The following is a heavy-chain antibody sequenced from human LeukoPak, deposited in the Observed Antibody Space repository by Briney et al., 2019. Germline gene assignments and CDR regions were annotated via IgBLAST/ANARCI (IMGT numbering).Heavy chain of an antibody. V-gene: IGHV7-4-1*02. CDR2: INTNTGNP. CDR3: ARDRSSGWYAEGSDLDY. J-gene: IGHJ4*02. Sequence: GASVKVSCKASGYTFTSYGISWVRQAPGQGLEWMGWINTNTGNPTYAQGFTGRFVFSLDTSVSTAYLQISSLKAEDTAVYYCARDRSSGWYAEGSDLDYWGQGTLVTVSS. D-gene: IGHD6-19*01. CDR1: GYTFTSYG.